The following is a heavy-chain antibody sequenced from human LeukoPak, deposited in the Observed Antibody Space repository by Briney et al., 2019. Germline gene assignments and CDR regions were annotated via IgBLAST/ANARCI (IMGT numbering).Heavy chain of an antibody. CDR3: VRSLTGTDDY. D-gene: IGHD3-9*01. J-gene: IGHJ4*02. V-gene: IGHV3-74*01. CDR1: GFTFSTSW. Sequence: GGSLRLSCAASGFTFSTSWMNWVRQAPGKGLVWVSHINRDGSRTTYADSMKGRFTISRDNAKNTVYLQMNSLRAEDTALYFCVRSLTGTDDYWGQGTLVTVSS. CDR2: INRDGSRT.